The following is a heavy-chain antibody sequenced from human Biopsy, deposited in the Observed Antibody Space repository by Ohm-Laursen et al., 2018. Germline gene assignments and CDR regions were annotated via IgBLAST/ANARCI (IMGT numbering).Heavy chain of an antibody. CDR1: GYTFNTFD. V-gene: IGHV1-8*01. CDR2: MNPNSGNT. CDR3: AREGAFGDTDAYYGLDV. Sequence: ASVKVSCKASGYTFNTFDINWVRQAAGQGPEWMGWMNPNSGNTGFAQKFQGRITMTRSTSITTAYMELTNLRSEDTAVYYCAREGAFGDTDAYYGLDVWGLGTTVTVSS. D-gene: IGHD3-16*01. J-gene: IGHJ6*02.